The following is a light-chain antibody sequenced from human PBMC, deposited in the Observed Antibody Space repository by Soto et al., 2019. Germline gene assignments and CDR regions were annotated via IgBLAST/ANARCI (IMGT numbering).Light chain of an antibody. CDR2: AAS. V-gene: IGKV1-6*01. CDR3: QQRSNWLT. J-gene: IGKJ5*01. Sequence: AIQMTQSPSSLSASVGDRVTITCRASQGIRNDLGWYQQKPGKAPKLLIYAASSLQSGVPSRFSGSGSGTDFTLTISSLQPEDFAVYYCQQRSNWLTFGQGTRLEIK. CDR1: QGIRND.